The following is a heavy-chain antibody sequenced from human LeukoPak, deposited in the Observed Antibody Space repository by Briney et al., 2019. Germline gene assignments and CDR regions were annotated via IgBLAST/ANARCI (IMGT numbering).Heavy chain of an antibody. CDR2: ISGSGGRT. CDR1: GFTFSSYA. V-gene: IGHV3-23*01. J-gene: IGHJ4*02. D-gene: IGHD5-12*01. Sequence: GGSLRLSCAASGFTFSSYAMSWVRQAPGKGLEWGSVISGSGGRTYYADSVKGRFTISRDNSKNTLYVQMNSLRAEDTAVYYCAKDLLAATIDYYFDYWGQGTLVTVSS. CDR3: AKDLLAATIDYYFDY.